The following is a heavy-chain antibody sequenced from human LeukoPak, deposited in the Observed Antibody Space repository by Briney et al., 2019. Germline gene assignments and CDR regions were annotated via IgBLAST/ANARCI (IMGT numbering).Heavy chain of an antibody. CDR3: AREGGATHFDY. CDR2: IIPIFGIA. Sequence: GASVKVSCKASGGTFISYAISWVRQAPGQGLEWMGRIIPIFGIANYAQKFQGRVTITGDKSTSTAYMELSSLRSEDTAVYYCAREGGATHFDYWGQGTLVTVSA. J-gene: IGHJ4*02. V-gene: IGHV1-69*04. CDR1: GGTFISYA. D-gene: IGHD1-26*01.